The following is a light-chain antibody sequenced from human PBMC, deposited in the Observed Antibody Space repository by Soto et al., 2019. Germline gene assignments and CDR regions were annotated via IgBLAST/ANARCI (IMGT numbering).Light chain of an antibody. CDR3: SSYAGSHNLV. J-gene: IGLJ2*01. CDR1: SSDVGGYNY. Sequence: QSVLTQPPSASGSPGQSVTISCTGTSSDVGGYNYVSWYQQHPGKAPKLMIYEVSKRPSGVPDRFSGSKSGNTASLTVSGLQAEDEDDYYCSSYAGSHNLVFGGGTKLTVL. V-gene: IGLV2-8*01. CDR2: EVS.